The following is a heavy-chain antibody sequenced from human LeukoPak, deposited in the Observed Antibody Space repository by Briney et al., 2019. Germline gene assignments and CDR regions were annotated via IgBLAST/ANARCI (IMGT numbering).Heavy chain of an antibody. CDR2: ISWNSGSI. J-gene: IGHJ4*02. CDR1: GFTFDDYA. V-gene: IGHV3-9*01. D-gene: IGHD3-10*01. Sequence: PGRSPRLSCAASGFTFDDYAMHWVRQAPGKGLEWVSGISWNSGSIGYADSVKGRFTISRDNAKNSLYLQMNSLRAEDTALYYCAKDIAYGSGIDYWGQGTLVTVSS. CDR3: AKDIAYGSGIDY.